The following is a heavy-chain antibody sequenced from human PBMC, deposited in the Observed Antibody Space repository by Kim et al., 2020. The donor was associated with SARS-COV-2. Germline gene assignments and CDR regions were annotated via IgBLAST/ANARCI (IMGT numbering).Heavy chain of an antibody. J-gene: IGHJ6*02. D-gene: IGHD6-13*01. V-gene: IGHV4-59*01. Sequence: YNPSLKSRVSISVDTSKNQFSLKLSSVTAADTAVYYCARDRNIAKYGMDVWGQGTTVTVSS. CDR3: ARDRNIAKYGMDV.